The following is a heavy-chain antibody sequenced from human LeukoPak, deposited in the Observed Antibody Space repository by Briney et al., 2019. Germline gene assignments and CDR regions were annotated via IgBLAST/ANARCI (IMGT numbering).Heavy chain of an antibody. CDR1: GFTYSSYA. Sequence: PGGSLRLSCAASGFTYSSYAMSWVRQAPGKGLEWVSAISVSGGSTYYADSVKGRFTISGDNSKNTLYLQMNSLRAEETAVYYCAKERSRGGDCLDYWGQGTLVTVSS. CDR2: ISVSGGST. D-gene: IGHD2-21*02. CDR3: AKERSRGGDCLDY. J-gene: IGHJ4*02. V-gene: IGHV3-23*01.